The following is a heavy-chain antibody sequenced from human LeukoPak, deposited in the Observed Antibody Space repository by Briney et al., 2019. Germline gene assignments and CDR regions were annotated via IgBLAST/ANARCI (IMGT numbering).Heavy chain of an antibody. CDR1: GFTFDDYT. J-gene: IGHJ4*02. CDR3: AKDIAAAGIPGDY. V-gene: IGHV3-43*01. D-gene: IGHD6-13*01. Sequence: GGSLRLSCAASGFTFDDYTMHWVRQAPGKGLEWVSLISWDGGSTYYAGSVKGRFTISRDNSKNSLYLQMNSLRTEDTALYYCAKDIAAAGIPGDYWGQGTLVTVSS. CDR2: ISWDGGST.